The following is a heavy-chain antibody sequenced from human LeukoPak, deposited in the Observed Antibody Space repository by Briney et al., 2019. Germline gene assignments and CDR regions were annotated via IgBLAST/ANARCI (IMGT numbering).Heavy chain of an antibody. CDR1: GYTFTDYY. V-gene: IGHV1-2*06. CDR2: INPYNGDT. J-gene: IGHJ5*02. CDR3: ATGLFEEGNNWFDP. Sequence: ASVKVSCKASGYTFTDYYMHWVRQAPGQGLDWLGRINPYNGDTNYAQRFQGRVTMTRDTSITTAYMELSRLTYDDTAVYYCATGLFEEGNNWFDPWGQGTLVTVSS.